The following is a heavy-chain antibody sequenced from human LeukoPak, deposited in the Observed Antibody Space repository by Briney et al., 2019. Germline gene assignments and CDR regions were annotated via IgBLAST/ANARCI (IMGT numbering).Heavy chain of an antibody. CDR1: GFTFSTYA. D-gene: IGHD3-10*01. CDR3: AKDNYGTGRFNWFDP. V-gene: IGHV3-23*01. CDR2: ISGSGGST. Sequence: GESLRLSCAASGFTFSTYAMSWVRQAPGKGLEWVALISGSGGSTYYADSVKRRFTISRDNSKNTLYLQMNSLRAEDTAVYYCAKDNYGTGRFNWFDPWGQGTLVTVSS. J-gene: IGHJ5*02.